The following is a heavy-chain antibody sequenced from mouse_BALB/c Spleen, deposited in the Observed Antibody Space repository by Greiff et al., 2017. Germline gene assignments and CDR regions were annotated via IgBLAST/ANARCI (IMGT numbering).Heavy chain of an antibody. Sequence: EVQLQQSGAELVKPGASVKLSCTASGFNIKDTYMHWVKQRPEQGLEWIGRIDPANGNTKYDPKFQGKATITADTSSNTAYLQLSSLTSEDTAVDYCARGDGSRYFDDWGQGTTHTVAS. V-gene: IGHV14-3*02. CDR3: ARGDGSRYFDD. J-gene: IGHJ2*01. D-gene: IGHD1-1*01. CDR2: IDPANGNT. CDR1: GFNIKDTY.